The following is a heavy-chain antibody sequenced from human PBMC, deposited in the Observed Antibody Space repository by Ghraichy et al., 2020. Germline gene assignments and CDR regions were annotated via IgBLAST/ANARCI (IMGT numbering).Heavy chain of an antibody. Sequence: GGSLRLSCAASGFTFDDYAMHWVRQAPGKGLEWVSGISWNSGSIGYADSVKGRFTISRDNAKNSLYLQMNSLRAEDTALYYCAKGDIAAAGLFVDYWGQGTLVTVSS. CDR1: GFTFDDYA. D-gene: IGHD6-13*01. J-gene: IGHJ4*02. V-gene: IGHV3-9*01. CDR2: ISWNSGSI. CDR3: AKGDIAAAGLFVDY.